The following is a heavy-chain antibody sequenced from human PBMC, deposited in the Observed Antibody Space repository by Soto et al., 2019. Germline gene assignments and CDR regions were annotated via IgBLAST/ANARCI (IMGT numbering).Heavy chain of an antibody. Sequence: ASVKVSCKASGYTFTGYYMHWVRQAPGQGLEWMGWINPNSGGTNYAQKFQGWVTMTRDTSISTAYMELSRLRSDDTAVYYCARGFGEPYYYYMDVWGKGTTVTVSS. CDR2: INPNSGGT. J-gene: IGHJ6*03. CDR3: ARGFGEPYYYYMDV. CDR1: GYTFTGYY. D-gene: IGHD3-10*01. V-gene: IGHV1-2*04.